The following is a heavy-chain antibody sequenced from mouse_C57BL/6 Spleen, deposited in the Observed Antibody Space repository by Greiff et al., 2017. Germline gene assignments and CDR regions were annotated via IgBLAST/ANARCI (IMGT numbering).Heavy chain of an antibody. CDR1: GYTFTSYW. Sequence: VQLQQPGAELVKPGASVKLSCKASGYTFTSYWMQWVKQRPGQGLEWIGEIDPSDSYTNYNQKFKGKATLTVDTSSSTAYMQLSSLTSEDSAVYYCARTTVVAKGYFDVWGTGTTVTVSS. D-gene: IGHD1-1*01. V-gene: IGHV1-50*01. CDR3: ARTTVVAKGYFDV. CDR2: IDPSDSYT. J-gene: IGHJ1*03.